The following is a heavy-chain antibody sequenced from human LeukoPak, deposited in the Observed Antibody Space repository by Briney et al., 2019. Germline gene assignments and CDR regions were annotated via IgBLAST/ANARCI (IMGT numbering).Heavy chain of an antibody. CDR1: GDSMNNYY. CDR2: INYSGST. D-gene: IGHD3-10*01. J-gene: IGHJ4*02. CDR3: ARAVHYSGTSDQYTGGWYYFDF. Sequence: PSETLSLTCTVSGDSMNNYYWSWIRQPPGKGLEWIGNINYSGSTNSNPSLKSRATISVDMSRKHFFLDLSSVTAADTAVYYCARAVHYSGTSDQYTGGWYYFDFWGQGTTVTVSS. V-gene: IGHV4-59*01.